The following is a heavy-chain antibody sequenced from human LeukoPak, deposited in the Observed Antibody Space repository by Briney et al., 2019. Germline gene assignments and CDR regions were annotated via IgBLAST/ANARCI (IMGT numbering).Heavy chain of an antibody. D-gene: IGHD3-22*01. CDR1: GFTFSSYS. Sequence: GGSLRLSCAASGFTFSSYSMNWVRQAPGKGLEWVSSISSSSSYIYYADSVKGRFTISRDNSKNTLYLQMNSLRAEDTAVYYCAKTGLMRYYYDSSGYSHFDYWGQGTLVTVSS. CDR2: ISSSSSYI. J-gene: IGHJ4*02. V-gene: IGHV3-21*01. CDR3: AKTGLMRYYYDSSGYSHFDY.